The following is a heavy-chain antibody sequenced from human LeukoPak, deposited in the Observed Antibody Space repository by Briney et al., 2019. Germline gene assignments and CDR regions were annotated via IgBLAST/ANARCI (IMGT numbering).Heavy chain of an antibody. CDR3: ARDIFIAAAGYPSY. J-gene: IGHJ4*02. Sequence: ASVKVSCKASGYTFTNYYMHWVRQAPGQGLEWMGWINPNSGGTNYAQKFQGRVTMTRDTSISTAYMELSRLRSDDTAVYYCARDIFIAAAGYPSYWGQGTLVTVSS. CDR2: INPNSGGT. D-gene: IGHD6-13*01. CDR1: GYTFTNYY. V-gene: IGHV1-2*02.